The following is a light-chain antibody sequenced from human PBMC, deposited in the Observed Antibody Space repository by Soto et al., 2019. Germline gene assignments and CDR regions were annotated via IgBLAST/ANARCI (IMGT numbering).Light chain of an antibody. V-gene: IGKV3-11*01. Sequence: IVFTQSPSTLSLSPGERATLSCGASQSVGSFLAWYQQKPGQAPRLLIYAASNRATGIPARFSGSGSGTDFTLTISSLEPEDFAVYYCQQRSNWPPLTFGGGTKVDI. CDR3: QQRSNWPPLT. J-gene: IGKJ4*01. CDR1: QSVGSF. CDR2: AAS.